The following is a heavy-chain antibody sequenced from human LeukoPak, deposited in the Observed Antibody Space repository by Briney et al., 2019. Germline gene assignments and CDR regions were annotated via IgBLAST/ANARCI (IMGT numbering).Heavy chain of an antibody. CDR3: AKDTMRYCSSTSCSYFDY. CDR1: GFTFSSYG. D-gene: IGHD2-2*01. J-gene: IGHJ4*02. V-gene: IGHV3-30*02. Sequence: GGSLRLSCAASGFTFSSYGMHWVRQPPGKGLEGVAFIRYDGSNKYYADSVKGRFTISRDNSKNTLYLQMNSLRAEDTAVYYCAKDTMRYCSSTSCSYFDYWGQGTLVTVSS. CDR2: IRYDGSNK.